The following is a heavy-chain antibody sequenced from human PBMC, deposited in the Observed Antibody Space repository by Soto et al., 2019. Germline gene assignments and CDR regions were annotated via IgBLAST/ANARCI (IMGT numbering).Heavy chain of an antibody. J-gene: IGHJ4*02. CDR1: GDSVAGGNGA. V-gene: IGHV6-1*01. CDR2: TYYNSKWIY. Sequence: SQTLSLTCAISGDSVAGGNGAWNWIRQSPSRGLEWLGRTYYNSKWIYDYAVSVRSRMTIDPDTSKNQFSLQLSSLKASDTAMYYCARGFFRPPSTPNFDYWGLGTLVTVSS. CDR3: ARGFFRPPSTPNFDY. D-gene: IGHD3-3*01.